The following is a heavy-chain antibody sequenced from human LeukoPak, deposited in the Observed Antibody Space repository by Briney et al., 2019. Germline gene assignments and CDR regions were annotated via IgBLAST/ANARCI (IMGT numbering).Heavy chain of an antibody. J-gene: IGHJ5*02. Sequence: SQTLSLTCTVSGGSISSGSYYWSWIRQPAGKGLEWIGRIYTSGSTNYNPSLKSRVTISVDTSKNQFSLKLSSVTAADTAVYYCARGLRYSSSPHNWFDPWGQGTLVTVSS. D-gene: IGHD6-6*01. CDR3: ARGLRYSSSPHNWFDP. CDR1: GGSISSGSYY. V-gene: IGHV4-61*02. CDR2: IYTSGST.